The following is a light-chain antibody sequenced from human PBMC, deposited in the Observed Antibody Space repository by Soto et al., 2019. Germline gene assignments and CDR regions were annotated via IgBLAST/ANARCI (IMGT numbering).Light chain of an antibody. CDR1: SSDVGGYNY. J-gene: IGLJ2*01. CDR2: DVS. CDR3: SSSIGGNNDVV. Sequence: QSALTQPPSASGSPGQSVTISCTGTSSDVGGYNYVSWYQQHPGKAPKLMISDVSNRPSGVSNRFSGSKSGNTASLTISGRQAEEEDAYYCSSSIGGNNDVVFGGGTKLTVL. V-gene: IGLV2-8*01.